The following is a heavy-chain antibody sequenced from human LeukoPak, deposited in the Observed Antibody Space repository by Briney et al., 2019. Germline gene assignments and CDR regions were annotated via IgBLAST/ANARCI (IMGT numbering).Heavy chain of an antibody. Sequence: SETLSLTCTVSGGSISSYYWSWIRQPPGKGLEWIGYIYYSGTTNYNPSLKNRLTISIDTSNKQFSLRLTSVTAADTAVYYCARTPGAFDFWGQGTLVTVSS. CDR1: GGSISSYY. J-gene: IGHJ4*02. CDR3: ARTPGAFDF. V-gene: IGHV4-59*12. CDR2: IYYSGTT. D-gene: IGHD2-15*01.